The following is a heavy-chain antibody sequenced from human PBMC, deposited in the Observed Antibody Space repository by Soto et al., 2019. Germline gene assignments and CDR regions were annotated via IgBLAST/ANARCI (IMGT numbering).Heavy chain of an antibody. CDR1: GYSFAGYW. V-gene: IGHV5-10-1*01. CDR3: ARQIYDSDTGPNFQYYFDS. D-gene: IGHD3-22*01. Sequence: GESLKISCKGSGYSFAGYWITWVRQKPGKGLEWMGRIDPSDSQTYHSPSFRGHVTISVTKSITTVFLQWSSLRASDTAMFYCARQIYDSDTGPNFQYYFDSWGQGTPVTVSS. J-gene: IGHJ4*02. CDR2: IDPSDSQT.